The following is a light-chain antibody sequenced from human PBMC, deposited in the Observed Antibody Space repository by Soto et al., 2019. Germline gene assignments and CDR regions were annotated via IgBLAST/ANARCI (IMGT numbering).Light chain of an antibody. Sequence: QSALSQPASVSGSPGQSITISCTGSTFDVGGYNYVSWYQQHPGKAPKLMIYEVSNRPSGVSNRFSGSKSGNTASLTISGLQAEDEADYYCSSYTSSSTYVFGTGTKVTVL. CDR1: TFDVGGYNY. V-gene: IGLV2-14*01. CDR2: EVS. CDR3: SSYTSSSTYV. J-gene: IGLJ1*01.